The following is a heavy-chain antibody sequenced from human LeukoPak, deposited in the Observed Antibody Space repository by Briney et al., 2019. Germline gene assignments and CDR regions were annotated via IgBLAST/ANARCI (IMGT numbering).Heavy chain of an antibody. D-gene: IGHD3-22*01. J-gene: IGHJ4*02. CDR2: IYYSGST. CDR1: GGSISSYY. CDR3: ARGYYYDSSFDY. V-gene: IGHV4-59*01. Sequence: PSETLSLTCTVSGGSISSYYWSWIRQPPGKGLEWIGYIYYSGSTNYNPSLKSRVTISVDTSKNQFSLKLSSVTAADTALYYCARGYYYDSSFDYWGQGTLVTVSS.